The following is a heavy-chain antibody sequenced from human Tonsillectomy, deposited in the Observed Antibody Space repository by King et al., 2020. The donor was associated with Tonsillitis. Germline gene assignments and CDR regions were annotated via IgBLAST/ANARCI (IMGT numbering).Heavy chain of an antibody. D-gene: IGHD3-10*01. V-gene: IGHV3-30*04. J-gene: IGHJ6*02. Sequence: VQLVESGGGVVQPGRSLRLSCAASGFTFNTYSMHWVRQAPGKGLEWVAVISYDGSNEYYAASVKGRFTIFRDNSKNTLYLQMNRLRAEDTAVYYCARDPNVELSHHRYYYGMDVWGQGTTVTVSS. CDR2: ISYDGSNE. CDR3: ARDPNVELSHHRYYYGMDV. CDR1: GFTFNTYS.